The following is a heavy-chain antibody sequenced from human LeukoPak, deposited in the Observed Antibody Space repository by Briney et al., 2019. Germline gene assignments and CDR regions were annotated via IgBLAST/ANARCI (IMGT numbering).Heavy chain of an antibody. V-gene: IGHV4-61*01. CDR2: IYYSGST. CDR3: ASWIVVVPAANGGFDP. CDR1: GGSVSSGSYY. J-gene: IGHJ5*02. Sequence: ETLSLTCTVSGGSVSSGSYYWSWIRQPPGKGLEWIGYIYYSGSTNYNPSLKSRVTISVDTSKNQFSLKLSSVTAADTAVYYCASWIVVVPAANGGFDPWGQGTLVTVSS. D-gene: IGHD2-2*01.